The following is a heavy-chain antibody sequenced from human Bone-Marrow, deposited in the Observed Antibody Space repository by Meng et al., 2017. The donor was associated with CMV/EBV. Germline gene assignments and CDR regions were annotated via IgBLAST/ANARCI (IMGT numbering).Heavy chain of an antibody. CDR2: IYYSGST. D-gene: IGHD2/OR15-2a*01. Sequence: SETLSLTCTVSGGSVSSGSYYWSWIRQPPGKGLEWIGYIYYSGSTNYNPSLKSRVTISVDTSKNQFSLKLSSVTAADSAVYYCARHNSSHSHFDYWGQGTLVTVSS. CDR1: GGSVSSGSYY. CDR3: ARHNSSHSHFDY. V-gene: IGHV4-61*01. J-gene: IGHJ4*02.